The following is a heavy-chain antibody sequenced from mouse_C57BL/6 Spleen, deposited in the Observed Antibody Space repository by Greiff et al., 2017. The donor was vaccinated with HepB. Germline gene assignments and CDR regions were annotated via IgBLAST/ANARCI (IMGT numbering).Heavy chain of an antibody. CDR3: AREGYDGSWYYAMDY. J-gene: IGHJ4*01. V-gene: IGHV5-16*01. D-gene: IGHD2-3*01. CDR1: GFTFSDYY. CDR2: INYDGSST. Sequence: EVKLMESEGGLVQPGSSMKLSCTASGFTFSDYYMAWVRQVPEKGLEWVANINYDGSSTYYLDSLKSRFIISRDNAKNILYLQMSSLKSEDTATYYCAREGYDGSWYYAMDYWGQGTSVTVSS.